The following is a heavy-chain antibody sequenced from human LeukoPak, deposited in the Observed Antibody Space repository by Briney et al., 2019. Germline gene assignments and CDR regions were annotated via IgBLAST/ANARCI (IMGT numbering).Heavy chain of an antibody. D-gene: IGHD6-13*01. CDR1: GYTFTSYD. V-gene: IGHV1-8*01. CDR3: ARVPSRKQHPPGFRWFDP. Sequence: ASVKVSCKASGYTFTSYDINWVRQATGQGLEWMGWMNPNSGNTGYAQKFQGRVTMTRNTSISTAYMELSSQRSEDTAVYYCARVPSRKQHPPGFRWFDPWGQGTLVTVSS. J-gene: IGHJ5*02. CDR2: MNPNSGNT.